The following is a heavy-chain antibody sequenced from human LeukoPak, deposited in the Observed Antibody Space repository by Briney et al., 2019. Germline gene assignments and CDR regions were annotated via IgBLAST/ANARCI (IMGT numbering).Heavy chain of an antibody. V-gene: IGHV1-2*02. J-gene: IGHJ4*02. CDR3: ARSPHYYGSGSHYFDY. CDR1: GYTSTGYY. D-gene: IGHD3-10*01. Sequence: ASVKVSCKASGYTSTGYYMHWVRQAPGQGLEWMGWINPNSGGTNYAQKFQGRVTMTRDTSISTAYMELSRLRSDDTAVYYCARSPHYYGSGSHYFDYWGQGTLVTVSS. CDR2: INPNSGGT.